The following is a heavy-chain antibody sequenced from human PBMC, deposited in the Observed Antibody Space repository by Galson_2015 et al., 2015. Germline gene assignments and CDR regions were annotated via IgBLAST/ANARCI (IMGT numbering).Heavy chain of an antibody. CDR2: ISWNSGSI. CDR1: GFTFSSYA. D-gene: IGHD6-19*01. CDR3: AKDRSSGWTRDAFDI. J-gene: IGHJ3*02. V-gene: IGHV3-9*01. Sequence: SLRLSCAASGFTFSSYAMSWVRQAPGKGLEWVSGISWNSGSIGYADSVKGRFTISRDNAKNSLYLQMNSLRAEDTALYYCAKDRSSGWTRDAFDIWGQGTMVTVSS.